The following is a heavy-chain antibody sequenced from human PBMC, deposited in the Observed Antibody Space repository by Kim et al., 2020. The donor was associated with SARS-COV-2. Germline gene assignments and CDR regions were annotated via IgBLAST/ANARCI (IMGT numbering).Heavy chain of an antibody. J-gene: IGHJ4*02. D-gene: IGHD6-13*01. CDR3: AKVWPRWVSSSPEHFYFDY. CDR2: ISGSGGST. Sequence: GGSLRLSCAASGFTFSSYAMSWVRQAPGKGLEWVSAISGSGGSTYYADSVKGRFTISRDNSKNTLYLQMNSLRAEDTAVYYCAKVWPRWVSSSPEHFYFDYWGQGTLVTVSS. V-gene: IGHV3-23*01. CDR1: GFTFSSYA.